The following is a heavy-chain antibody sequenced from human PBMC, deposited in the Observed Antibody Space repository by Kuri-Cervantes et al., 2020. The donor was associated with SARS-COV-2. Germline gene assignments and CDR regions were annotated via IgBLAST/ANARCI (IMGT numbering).Heavy chain of an antibody. V-gene: IGHV3-30*14. CDR3: AGSTSCPEPDY. CDR2: ISYDGSNK. D-gene: IGHD2-2*01. Sequence: GESLKISCAASGFTFSSYAMHWVRQAPGKGLEWVAVISYDGSNKYYADSVKGRFTISRDNSKNTLYLQMNSLRAEDTAVYYCAGSTSCPEPDYWGQGTLVTVSS. CDR1: GFTFSSYA. J-gene: IGHJ4*02.